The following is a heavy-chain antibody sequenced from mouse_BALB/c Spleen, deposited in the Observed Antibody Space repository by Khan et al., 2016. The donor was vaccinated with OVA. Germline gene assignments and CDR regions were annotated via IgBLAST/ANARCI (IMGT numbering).Heavy chain of an antibody. Sequence: LKESGPELVKPGASVKISCKASGYTFTDYNMDWVQQSHGKSLEWIGDITPNNGGTIYNQKFKGKATLTVDKSSSTAYMELRSLTSEDTAVYYCTRGGHGSPFDYWGQGTTLTVSS. D-gene: IGHD1-1*01. J-gene: IGHJ2*01. CDR3: TRGGHGSPFDY. CDR2: ITPNNGGT. CDR1: GYTFTDYN. V-gene: IGHV1-18*01.